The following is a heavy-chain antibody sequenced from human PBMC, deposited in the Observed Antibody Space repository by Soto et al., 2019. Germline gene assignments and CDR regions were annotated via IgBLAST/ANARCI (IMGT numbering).Heavy chain of an antibody. CDR3: TMRLDHSYGSGSYYRIDY. V-gene: IGHV3-15*07. Sequence: EVQLVESGGGLVKPGGSLRLSCAASGFTFSNAWMNWVRQAPGKGLEWVGRIKSKTDGGTTDYAAPVKGRFTISRDDSKNTQYLQMNSLKTEDTAVYYCTMRLDHSYGSGSYYRIDYWGQGTLVTVSS. J-gene: IGHJ4*02. CDR1: GFTFSNAW. D-gene: IGHD3-10*01. CDR2: IKSKTDGGTT.